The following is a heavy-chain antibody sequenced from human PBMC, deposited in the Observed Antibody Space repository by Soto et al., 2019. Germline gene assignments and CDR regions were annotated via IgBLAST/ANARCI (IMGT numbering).Heavy chain of an antibody. CDR3: ARGTGYSSGWSQNHELDY. CDR1: GFTFSSYA. Sequence: QVQLVESGGGVVQPGRSLRLSCAASGFTFSSYAMHWVRQAPGKGLEWVAVISYDGSNKYYADSVKGRFTISRDNSKNTLYLQMNSLRAGDTAVYYCARGTGYSSGWSQNHELDYWSQGTLVTVSS. D-gene: IGHD6-19*01. CDR2: ISYDGSNK. J-gene: IGHJ4*02. V-gene: IGHV3-30-3*01.